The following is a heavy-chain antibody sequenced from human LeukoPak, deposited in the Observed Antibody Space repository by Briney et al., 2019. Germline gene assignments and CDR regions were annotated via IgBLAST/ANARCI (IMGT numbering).Heavy chain of an antibody. CDR1: GYTFTSYG. J-gene: IGHJ6*02. CDR3: ARWISRYGMDV. CDR2: MNPNSGNT. Sequence: GASVKVSCKASGYTFTSYGINWVRQATGQGLEWMGWMNPNSGNTGYAQKFQGRVIMTRDTSMSTAYMELSSLRSEDTAVYYCARWISRYGMDVWGQGTTVTVSS. D-gene: IGHD2-2*01. V-gene: IGHV1-8*02.